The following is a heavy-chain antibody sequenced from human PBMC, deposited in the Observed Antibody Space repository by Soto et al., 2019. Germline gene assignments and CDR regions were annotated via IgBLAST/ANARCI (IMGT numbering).Heavy chain of an antibody. CDR2: INAGNGNT. CDR1: GYTFTSYA. Sequence: QAQLVQSGAEVKKPGASVKVSCKASGYTFTSYAMHWVRQAPGQRLEWMGWINAGNGNTKYSQKFQGRVTITRDTSASTAYMELSSLRSEDTAVYYCATRGRSLGYYYGMDVWGQGTTVTVSS. D-gene: IGHD3-10*01. J-gene: IGHJ6*02. V-gene: IGHV1-3*01. CDR3: ATRGRSLGYYYGMDV.